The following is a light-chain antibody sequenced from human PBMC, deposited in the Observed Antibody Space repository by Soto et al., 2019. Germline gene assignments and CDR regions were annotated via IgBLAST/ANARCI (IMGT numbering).Light chain of an antibody. Sequence: DIQMTQSPSSLSASVGDRVTITCRASQTIGNYLNWYQQKPGKAPKPLICAASSLQSGVPSRFSGSGSGTDFTLTITSLQPEDFATYYCQQSYNTPITFGQGTRLEIK. V-gene: IGKV1-39*01. J-gene: IGKJ5*01. CDR2: AAS. CDR3: QQSYNTPIT. CDR1: QTIGNY.